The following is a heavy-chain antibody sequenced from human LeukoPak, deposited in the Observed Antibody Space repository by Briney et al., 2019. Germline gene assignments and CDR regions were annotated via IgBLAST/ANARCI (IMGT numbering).Heavy chain of an antibody. D-gene: IGHD5-18*01. CDR2: ISWNSGSI. J-gene: IGHJ5*02. CDR1: GFTFDDYA. CDR3: AKVEPRYSYGPQLGFDP. V-gene: IGHV3-9*01. Sequence: GRSLRLSCAASGFTFDDYAMHWVRQAPGKGLGWVSGISWNSGSIGYADSVKGRFTISRDNAKNSLYLQMNSLRAEDTALYYCAKVEPRYSYGPQLGFDPWGQGTLVTVSS.